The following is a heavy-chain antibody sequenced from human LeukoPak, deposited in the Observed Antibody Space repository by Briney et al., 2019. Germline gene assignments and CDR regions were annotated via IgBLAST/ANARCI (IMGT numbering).Heavy chain of an antibody. V-gene: IGHV1-8*01. CDR3: ARGGRASYRLPY. J-gene: IGHJ4*02. Sequence: ASVKVSCKASGYTFPSYDINWVRQATGQGLEWMGWMNPNSGNTGYAQKFQGRVTMTRNTSISTAYMELSSLRSEDTAVYYCARGGRASYRLPYWGQGTLVTVSS. CDR2: MNPNSGNT. CDR1: GYTFPSYD.